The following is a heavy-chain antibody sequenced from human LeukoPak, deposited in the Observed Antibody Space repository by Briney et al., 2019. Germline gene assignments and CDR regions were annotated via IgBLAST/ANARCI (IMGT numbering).Heavy chain of an antibody. J-gene: IGHJ4*02. D-gene: IGHD3-10*01. CDR3: ARILVREGV. V-gene: IGHV4-34*01. Sequence: SETLSLPCAVYGGSVSGYYWSWICQPPGKGLEWIAEINHRGISNYNPSLKSRVTISIDPSKNQFSLNLSSLTAADTAVYYCARILVREGVWGQGILASVSS. CDR1: GGSVSGYY. CDR2: INHRGIS.